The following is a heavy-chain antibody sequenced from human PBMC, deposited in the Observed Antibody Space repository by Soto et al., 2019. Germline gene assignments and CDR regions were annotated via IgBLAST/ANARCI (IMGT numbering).Heavy chain of an antibody. D-gene: IGHD3-10*01. J-gene: IGHJ6*02. CDR1: GGTFSSYA. CDR2: IIPIFGTA. Sequence: QVQLVQSGAEVKKPGSSVKVSYKASGGTFSSYAISWVRQAPGQGLEWMGGIIPIFGTANYAQKFQGRVTITADESTSTAYMELSSLRSEDTAVYYCARGEYGSGSYYNPRYGMDVWGQGTTVTVSS. V-gene: IGHV1-69*12. CDR3: ARGEYGSGSYYNPRYGMDV.